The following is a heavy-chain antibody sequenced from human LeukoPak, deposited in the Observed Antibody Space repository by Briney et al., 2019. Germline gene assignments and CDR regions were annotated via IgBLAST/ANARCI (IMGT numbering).Heavy chain of an antibody. Sequence: SETLSLTCTVSGGSISSGSYYWSWIRQPAGKGLEWIGRIYTSGSTNYNPSLKSRVTISVDTSKNQFSLKLTSVTAADTAVYYCARKEWVPYYFDYWGQGTLVTVSS. J-gene: IGHJ4*02. CDR2: IYTSGST. CDR1: GGSISSGSYY. V-gene: IGHV4-61*02. CDR3: ARKEWVPYYFDY. D-gene: IGHD3-3*01.